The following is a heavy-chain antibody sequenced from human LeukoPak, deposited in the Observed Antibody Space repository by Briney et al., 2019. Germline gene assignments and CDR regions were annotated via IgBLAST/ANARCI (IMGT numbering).Heavy chain of an antibody. CDR2: IYYSGST. D-gene: IGHD5-12*01. CDR1: GGSISGSSYY. V-gene: IGHV4-39*07. Sequence: SETLSLTCTVSGGSISGSSYYWGWIRQPPGKGLEWIGSIYYSGSTNYNPSLKSRVTISVDTSKNQFSLKLSSVTAADTAVYYCARVATRGRATDYWGQGTLVTVSS. CDR3: ARVATRGRATDY. J-gene: IGHJ4*02.